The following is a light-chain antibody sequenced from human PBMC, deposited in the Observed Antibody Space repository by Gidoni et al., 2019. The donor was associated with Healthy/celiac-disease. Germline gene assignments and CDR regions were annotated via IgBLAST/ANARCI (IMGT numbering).Light chain of an antibody. CDR3: QSYDSSLSGRV. Sequence: QPVLTQPPSVSGAPAPRVTISCTGRSSNIGAGSDVHWYQQLPGTAPKLLIYGNSNRPSGVPDRFSGSKSGTSASLAITGLQAEDEADYYCQSYDSSLSGRVFGGGTKLTVL. J-gene: IGLJ3*02. CDR2: GNS. V-gene: IGLV1-40*01. CDR1: SSNIGAGSD.